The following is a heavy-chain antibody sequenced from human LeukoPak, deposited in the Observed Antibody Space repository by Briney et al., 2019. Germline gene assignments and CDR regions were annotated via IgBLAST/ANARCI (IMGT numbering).Heavy chain of an antibody. V-gene: IGHV1-18*01. J-gene: IGHJ4*02. CDR1: GHTFTNYG. D-gene: IGHD5-12*01. Sequence: ASVKVSCKASGHTFTNYGITWVRQAPGQGLEWMGWISAYNGNTNYAQKFQGRVTMTTDTSTNTVYMELRSLRSDDTAVYYCARGEGYSGQFDYWGQGTLVTVSS. CDR3: ARGEGYSGQFDY. CDR2: ISAYNGNT.